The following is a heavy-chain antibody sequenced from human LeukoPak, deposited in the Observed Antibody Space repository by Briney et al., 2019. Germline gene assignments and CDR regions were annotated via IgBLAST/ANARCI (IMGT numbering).Heavy chain of an antibody. V-gene: IGHV3-48*03. CDR1: GFTFSTYE. CDR3: ASRYYYGAGSYYRY. D-gene: IGHD3-10*01. Sequence: GGSLRLSCAASGFTFSTYEMNWVRQAPGKGLEWLSYISSSGGIIYYADSVKGRFTISRDNPKNSLYLEMNSLIAEDTAVYYCASRYYYGAGSYYRYWGQGTLVTVSS. J-gene: IGHJ4*02. CDR2: ISSSGGII.